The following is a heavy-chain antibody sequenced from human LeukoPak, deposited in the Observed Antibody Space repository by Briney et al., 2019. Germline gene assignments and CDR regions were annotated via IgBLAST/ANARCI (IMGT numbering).Heavy chain of an antibody. CDR2: ISHDGII. CDR1: GFTFSSYV. V-gene: IGHV3-74*01. Sequence: GGSLRLSCETAGFTFSSYVMHWVRRTPEKGLVWVSRISHDGIISYADSVKGRFTISRDNAKNTLILQMNSLRVEDTAVYYCARDWVYKIDYWGRGTLVTVSS. J-gene: IGHJ4*02. D-gene: IGHD5-24*01. CDR3: ARDWVYKIDY.